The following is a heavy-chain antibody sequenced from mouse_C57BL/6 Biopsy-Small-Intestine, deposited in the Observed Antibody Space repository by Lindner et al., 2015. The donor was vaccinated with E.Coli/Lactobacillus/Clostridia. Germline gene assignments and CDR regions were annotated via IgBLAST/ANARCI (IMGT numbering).Heavy chain of an antibody. CDR2: INPYNGDT. D-gene: IGHD1-1*01. J-gene: IGHJ2*01. V-gene: IGHV1-20*01. CDR3: AREGYYDGSYW. CDR1: GYSFTGYF. Sequence: VQLQESGPELVKPGASVKMSCKASGYSFTGYFMNWVKQSHGKSLEWIGRINPYNGDTFYNQKFKGKATLTVDKSSSTAHMEPRSLTSEDSALYYCAREGYYDGSYWWGQGTTLTVSS.